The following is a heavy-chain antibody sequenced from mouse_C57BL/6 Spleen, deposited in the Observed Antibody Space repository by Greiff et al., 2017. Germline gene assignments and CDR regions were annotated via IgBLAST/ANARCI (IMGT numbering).Heavy chain of an antibody. CDR2: INPSSGYT. J-gene: IGHJ4*01. CDR3: ARSHYYGSSYGDYYAMDY. CDR1: GYTFTSYW. V-gene: IGHV1-7*01. Sequence: QVQLKESGAELAKPGASVKLSCKASGYTFTSYWMHWVKQRPGQGLEWIGYINPSSGYTKYNQKFKDKATLTADKSSSTAYMQLSSLTYEDSAVYYCARSHYYGSSYGDYYAMDYWGQGTSVTVSS. D-gene: IGHD1-1*01.